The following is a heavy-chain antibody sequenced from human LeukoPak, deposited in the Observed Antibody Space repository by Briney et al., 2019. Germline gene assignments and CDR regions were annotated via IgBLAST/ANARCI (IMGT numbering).Heavy chain of an antibody. CDR3: ARRIVVVPAAMVGYDY. J-gene: IGHJ4*02. Sequence: KSSETLSLTCSVSGGSISSLSWSWIRQSPGKGLEWIGSIYYSGSTYYNPSLKSRVTISVDTSKNQFSLKLSSVTAADTAVYYCARRIVVVPAAMVGYDYWGQGTLVTVSS. CDR1: GGSISSLS. CDR2: IYYSGST. D-gene: IGHD2-2*01. V-gene: IGHV4-59*05.